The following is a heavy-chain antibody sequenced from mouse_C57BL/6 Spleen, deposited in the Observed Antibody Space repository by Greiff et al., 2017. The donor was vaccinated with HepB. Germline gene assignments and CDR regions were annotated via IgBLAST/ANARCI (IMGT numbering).Heavy chain of an antibody. J-gene: IGHJ4*01. Sequence: VQLQQSVAELVKPGASVKLSCNASGFTFTSYWMHWVKQRPARGLEWIGRIDPNSGGTKYNAKFKSKATLTVDKPSSTAYMQLSSLTSEDSAVYYCARGYSNSYAMDYWGQGTAVTVSS. V-gene: IGHV1-72*01. D-gene: IGHD2-5*01. CDR2: IDPNSGGT. CDR3: ARGYSNSYAMDY. CDR1: GFTFTSYW.